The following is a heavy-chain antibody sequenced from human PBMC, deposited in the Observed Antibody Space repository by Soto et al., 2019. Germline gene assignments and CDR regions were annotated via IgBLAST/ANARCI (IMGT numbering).Heavy chain of an antibody. Sequence: PGESLKISCKGSGYSFTSYWIGWVRQMPGKGLEWMGIIYPGDSDTRYSPSFQGQVAISADKSISTAYLQWSSLKASDTAMYYCARLGYSGYDFLYYMDVWGKGTTVTVSS. V-gene: IGHV5-51*01. CDR2: IYPGDSDT. CDR1: GYSFTSYW. CDR3: ARLGYSGYDFLYYMDV. J-gene: IGHJ6*03. D-gene: IGHD5-12*01.